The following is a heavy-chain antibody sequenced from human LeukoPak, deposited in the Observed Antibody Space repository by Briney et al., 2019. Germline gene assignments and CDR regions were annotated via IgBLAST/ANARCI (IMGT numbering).Heavy chain of an antibody. CDR1: GGTFSSYA. V-gene: IGHV1-69*04. D-gene: IGHD3-22*01. J-gene: IGHJ3*02. CDR2: IIPILGIA. Sequence: ASVKVSCKASGGTFSSYAISWVRQAPGQGLEWMGRIIPILGIANYAQKFQGRVTITADKSTSTAYMELSSLRSEDTAVYYCARVEDYDSSGLGAFVIWGQGTMVTVSS. CDR3: ARVEDYDSSGLGAFVI.